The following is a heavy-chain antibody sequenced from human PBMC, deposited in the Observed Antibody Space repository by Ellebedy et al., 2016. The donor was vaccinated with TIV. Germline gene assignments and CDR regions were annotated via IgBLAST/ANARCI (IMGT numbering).Heavy chain of an antibody. Sequence: GGSLRLSXAASGFTFSNYAMSWARQAPGKGLEWVSAISGSGGSTYYADSVKGRFTISRDNSKNTLYLQMNSLRAEDTAVYYCAKGGCWWDYSDSSGLYSFDYWGQGTLVTVSS. J-gene: IGHJ4*02. CDR3: AKGGCWWDYSDSSGLYSFDY. CDR2: ISGSGGST. V-gene: IGHV3-23*01. D-gene: IGHD3-22*01. CDR1: GFTFSNYA.